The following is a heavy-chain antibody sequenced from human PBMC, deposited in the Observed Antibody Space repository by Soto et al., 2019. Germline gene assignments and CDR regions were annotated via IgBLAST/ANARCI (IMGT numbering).Heavy chain of an antibody. J-gene: IGHJ4*02. CDR3: ARDNSAANGVLDH. CDR1: GYTFTNYY. V-gene: IGHV1-46*04. D-gene: IGHD1-1*01. CDR2: INPSARGA. Sequence: ASVKVSCKASGYTFTNYYLHWVRQAPGQGLEWVGMINPSARGASYAQKLRGRLTMDRDTSTTTVYMELSRLTSEDTAVYYCARDNSAANGVLDHWGLGTLVTVS.